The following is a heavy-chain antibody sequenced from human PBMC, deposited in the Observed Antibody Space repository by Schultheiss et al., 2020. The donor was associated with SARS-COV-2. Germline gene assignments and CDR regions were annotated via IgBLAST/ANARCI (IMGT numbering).Heavy chain of an antibody. CDR1: GGSISSSSYY. D-gene: IGHD1-1*01. Sequence: SETLSLTCTVSGGSISSSSYYWGWIRQPPGKGLEWIGSIYYSGSTNYNPSLKSRVTMSVDTSKNQFSLKLSSVTAADTAVYYCARDAELGTHAFDIWGQGTMVTVSS. V-gene: IGHV4-61*05. J-gene: IGHJ3*02. CDR2: IYYSGST. CDR3: ARDAELGTHAFDI.